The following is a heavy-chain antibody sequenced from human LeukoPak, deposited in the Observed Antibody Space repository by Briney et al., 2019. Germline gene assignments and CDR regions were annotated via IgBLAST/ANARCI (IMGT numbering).Heavy chain of an antibody. CDR2: ISSSGSDI. J-gene: IGHJ4*02. D-gene: IGHD6-19*01. CDR1: GFTFSNYE. Sequence: GGSLRLSCAASGFTFSNYEMHWVRQAPGKGLEWVSYISSSGSDIYYADSVKGRFTISRDNAKNSLYLHMNSLRAEDTAVYYCARGWSYSSGWVDYWGQGTLVTVSS. V-gene: IGHV3-48*03. CDR3: ARGWSYSSGWVDY.